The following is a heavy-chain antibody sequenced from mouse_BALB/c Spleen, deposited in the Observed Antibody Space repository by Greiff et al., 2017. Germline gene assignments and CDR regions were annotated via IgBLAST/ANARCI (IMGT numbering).Heavy chain of an antibody. CDR2: ISSGGSYT. D-gene: IGHD1-2*01. J-gene: IGHJ2*01. CDR1: GFTFSSYA. CDR3: ARDYGDY. V-gene: IGHV5-9-3*01. Sequence: EVHLVESGGGLVKPGGSLKLSCAASGFTFSSYAMSWVRQTPEKRLEWVATISSGGSYTYYPDSVKGRFTISRDNAKNTLYLQMSSLRSEDTAMYYCARDYGDYWGQGTTLTVSS.